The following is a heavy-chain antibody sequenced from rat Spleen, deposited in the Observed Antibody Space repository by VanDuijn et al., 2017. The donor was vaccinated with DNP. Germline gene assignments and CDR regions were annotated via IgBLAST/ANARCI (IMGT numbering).Heavy chain of an antibody. V-gene: IGHV5-19*01. CDR1: GFTFSFYG. CDR2: ISASGGST. D-gene: IGHD1-11*01. Sequence: EVQLVESGGGLVQPGRSLKLSCAASGFTFSFYGMAWVRQSPKKGLEWVASISASGGSTSYRDSVKVRFTISRDNAKSTLYLQMDSLRSEDTATYYCTTDFERGYWGQGVMVTVSS. J-gene: IGHJ2*01. CDR3: TTDFERGY.